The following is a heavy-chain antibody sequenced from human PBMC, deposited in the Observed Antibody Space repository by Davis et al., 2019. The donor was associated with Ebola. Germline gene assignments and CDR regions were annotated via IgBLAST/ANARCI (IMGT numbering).Heavy chain of an antibody. CDR1: GFTFSSYG. D-gene: IGHD5/OR15-5a*01. CDR3: AKVQSTY. Sequence: GESLKISCAASGFTFSSYGMHWVRQAPGKGLEWVAVISYDGSNKYYADSVKGRFTISRDNSKNTLYLQMNSLRAEDTAVHYCAKVQSTYWGQGTLVTVSS. CDR2: ISYDGSNK. V-gene: IGHV3-30*18. J-gene: IGHJ4*02.